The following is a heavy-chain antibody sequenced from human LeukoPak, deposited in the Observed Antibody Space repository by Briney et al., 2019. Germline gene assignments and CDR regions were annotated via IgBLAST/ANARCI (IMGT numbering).Heavy chain of an antibody. CDR1: DYSISSGYY. CDR2: IYHSGST. CDR3: ARLIVVVPAAIRYFDY. J-gene: IGHJ4*02. Sequence: SETLSLTCAVSDYSISSGYYWGWIRQPPGKGLEWIGSIYHSGSTYYNPSLKSRVTISVDTSKNQFSLKLSSVTAADTAVYYCARLIVVVPAAIRYFDYWGQGTLVTVSS. V-gene: IGHV4-38-2*01. D-gene: IGHD2-2*01.